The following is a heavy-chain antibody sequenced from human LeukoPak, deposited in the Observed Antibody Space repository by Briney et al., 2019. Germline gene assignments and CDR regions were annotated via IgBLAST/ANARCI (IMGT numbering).Heavy chain of an antibody. Sequence: PGGSLILSCTASGFTFSGSWMTWVRQTPGKGLEWVANIGEDGTAKNYVDSVKGRFTISRDNAKNSLFLQMSYLRDEDTAVYYCARGGFDPWGQGTLVTVSS. CDR2: IGEDGTAK. CDR3: ARGGFDP. V-gene: IGHV3-7*01. CDR1: GFTFSGSW. J-gene: IGHJ5*02.